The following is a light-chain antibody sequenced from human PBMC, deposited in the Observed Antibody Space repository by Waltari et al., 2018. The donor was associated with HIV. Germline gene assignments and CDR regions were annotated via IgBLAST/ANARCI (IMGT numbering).Light chain of an antibody. Sequence: QSALTQPRSVSRSPGTSVTIPFTGSSSAVVGFKCVYWYQQYPGKAPKLMIYDVSKRPSGVPDRFSGSKSGNTASLTISGLQAEDEADYYCCSYAGSYTRGFGTGTKVTVL. V-gene: IGLV2-11*01. CDR3: CSYAGSYTRG. CDR2: DVS. J-gene: IGLJ1*01. CDR1: SSAVVGFKC.